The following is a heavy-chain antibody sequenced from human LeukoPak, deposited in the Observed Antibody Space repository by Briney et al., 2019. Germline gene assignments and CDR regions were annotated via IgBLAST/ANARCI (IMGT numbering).Heavy chain of an antibody. J-gene: IGHJ4*02. CDR3: AKGQGYNYGDSIDY. CDR2: INGGGSS. D-gene: IGHD5-18*01. Sequence: GGSLRLSCAASGFTFNNYAMTWVRQAPGKGLEWVSVINGGGSSYYADSVKGRFTVSRDNSKNTLYLQMNSLRDEDSAVYYCAKGQGYNYGDSIDYWGQGTLVTVSS. CDR1: GFTFNNYA. V-gene: IGHV3-23*01.